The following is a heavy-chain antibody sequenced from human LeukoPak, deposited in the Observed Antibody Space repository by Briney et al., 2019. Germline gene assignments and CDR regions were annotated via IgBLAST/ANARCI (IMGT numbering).Heavy chain of an antibody. J-gene: IGHJ4*02. V-gene: IGHV3-33*06. CDR1: GFTFSSYG. Sequence: GGYLRLSCAASGFTFSSYGMHWVRQAPGKGLEWVAVIWYDGSNKYYADSVKGRFTISRDNSKNTLYLQMNSLRAEDTAVYYCAKDSGYSYGTLDYWGQGTLVTVSS. CDR2: IWYDGSNK. CDR3: AKDSGYSYGTLDY. D-gene: IGHD5-18*01.